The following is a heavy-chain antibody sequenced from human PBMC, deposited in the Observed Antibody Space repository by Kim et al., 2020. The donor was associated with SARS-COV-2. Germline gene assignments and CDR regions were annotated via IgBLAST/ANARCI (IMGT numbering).Heavy chain of an antibody. V-gene: IGHV1-18*01. D-gene: IGHD4-17*01. J-gene: IGHJ4*02. CDR2: ISAYNGNT. CDR3: ARWVKWWVNGDYGVGDY. Sequence: ASVKVSCKASGYTFTSYGISWVRQAPGQGLEWMGWISAYNGNTNYAQKLQGRVTMTTDTSTSTAYMELRSLRSDDTAVYYCARWVKWWVNGDYGVGDYWGQGTLVTVSS. CDR1: GYTFTSYG.